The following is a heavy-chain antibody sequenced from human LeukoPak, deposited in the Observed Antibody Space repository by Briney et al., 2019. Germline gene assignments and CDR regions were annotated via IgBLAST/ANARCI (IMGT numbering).Heavy chain of an antibody. V-gene: IGHV3-21*04. Sequence: GGSLRLSCAASGFTFSSYSMNWVRQAPGKGLEWVSSISSSSSYIYYADSVKGRFTISRDNAKNSLYLQMNSLRAEDTALYYCAKDIIPYYYDSSGFLAFDIWGQGTMVTVSS. CDR2: ISSSSSYI. CDR3: AKDIIPYYYDSSGFLAFDI. J-gene: IGHJ3*02. CDR1: GFTFSSYS. D-gene: IGHD3-22*01.